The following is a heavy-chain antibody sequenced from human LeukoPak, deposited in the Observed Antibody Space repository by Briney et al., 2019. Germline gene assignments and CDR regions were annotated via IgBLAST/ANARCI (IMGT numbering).Heavy chain of an antibody. D-gene: IGHD3-16*02. CDR3: ARGDPLRY. J-gene: IGHJ4*02. CDR1: GGAISSGGYY. V-gene: IGHV4-31*03. Sequence: SETLSLTCTVSGGAISSGGYYWSWIRQHPEKGPEWIGHMFYSGGTYYNPSLKSRVSMSVDTSQNHFSLKLTSVTAADTAVYYCARGDPLRYWGQGIRVTVSS. CDR2: MFYSGGT.